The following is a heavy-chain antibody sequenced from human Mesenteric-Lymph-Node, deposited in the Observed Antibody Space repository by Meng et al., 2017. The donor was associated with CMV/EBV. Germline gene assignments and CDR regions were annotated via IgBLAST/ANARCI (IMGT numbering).Heavy chain of an antibody. CDR1: GFTFSSYS. Sequence: GGSLRLSCAASGFTFSSYSMNWVRQAPGKGLEWVSSISSSNSYIFYADSVKGRFTISRDNAKNSLYLQMNSLRAEDTAVYYSARVGGSYSPPRYWGQGTLVTVSS. J-gene: IGHJ4*02. CDR3: ARVGGSYSPPRY. V-gene: IGHV3-21*01. D-gene: IGHD1-26*01. CDR2: ISSSNSYI.